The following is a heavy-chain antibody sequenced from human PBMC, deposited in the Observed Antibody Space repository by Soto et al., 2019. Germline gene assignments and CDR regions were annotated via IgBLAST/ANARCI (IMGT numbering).Heavy chain of an antibody. Sequence: ASVKVSCKASGYTVTSYGMSWVRQAPGQGLEWMGWISAYNGNTNYAQKLQGRVTMTTDTSTSTAYMELRSLRSDDTAVYYCARDRLYQLPFDYWGQGTLVTVS. J-gene: IGHJ4*02. CDR1: GYTVTSYG. CDR3: ARDRLYQLPFDY. D-gene: IGHD2-2*01. CDR2: ISAYNGNT. V-gene: IGHV1-18*01.